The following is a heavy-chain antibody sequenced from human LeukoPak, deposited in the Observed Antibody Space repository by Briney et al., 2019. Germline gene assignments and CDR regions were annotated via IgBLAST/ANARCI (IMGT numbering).Heavy chain of an antibody. D-gene: IGHD6-13*01. Sequence: SETLSLTCTVSGGSISSYYWSWIRQPPGKGLEWIGYIYYSGSTNYNPSLKSRVTISVDTSKSQFSLKLSSVTAADTAVYYCARGVIIAAPYYYYGMDVWGQGTTVTVSS. CDR1: GGSISSYY. CDR2: IYYSGST. CDR3: ARGVIIAAPYYYYGMDV. J-gene: IGHJ6*02. V-gene: IGHV4-59*01.